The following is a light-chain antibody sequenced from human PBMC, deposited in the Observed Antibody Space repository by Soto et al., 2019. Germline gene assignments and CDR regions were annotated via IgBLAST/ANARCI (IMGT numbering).Light chain of an antibody. Sequence: DLQMTQSPSSLSASVGDRVTITCRASQAINNYLAWYQQKPGKVPTLLISVASTLQSGVPSRFSGSGSGTDFTLTISSLQPEDVATYYCQKFNAVPTFGGGTKVEI. CDR2: VAS. J-gene: IGKJ4*01. CDR1: QAINNY. V-gene: IGKV1-27*01. CDR3: QKFNAVPT.